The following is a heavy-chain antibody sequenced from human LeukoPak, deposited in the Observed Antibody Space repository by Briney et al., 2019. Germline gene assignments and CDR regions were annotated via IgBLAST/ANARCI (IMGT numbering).Heavy chain of an antibody. D-gene: IGHD4-17*01. CDR1: GFTFSTYA. J-gene: IGHJ3*02. V-gene: IGHV3-23*01. CDR3: AKGGPTVLDAFDM. Sequence: GGSLRLSCAASGFTFSTYAMSWVRQAPGKGLEWVSTITSSGGSPDYADSVKGRFTMSRDNSKNTMTLQMNSLRAEDTAVYYCAKGGPTVLDAFDMWGQGTMVTVSS. CDR2: ITSSGGSP.